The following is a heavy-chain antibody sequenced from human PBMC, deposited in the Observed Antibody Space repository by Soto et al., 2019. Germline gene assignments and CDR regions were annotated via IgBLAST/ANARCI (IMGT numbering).Heavy chain of an antibody. Sequence: ASVKVSCKASGGTFSSYAISWVRQAPGQGLEWMGGIIPIFGTANYAQKFQGRVTITADESTSTAYMELSSLRSEDTAVYYCAREREYCSGGSCYSRIYYFDYWGQGTLVTVSS. CDR2: IIPIFGTA. V-gene: IGHV1-69*13. D-gene: IGHD2-15*01. J-gene: IGHJ4*02. CDR3: AREREYCSGGSCYSRIYYFDY. CDR1: GGTFSSYA.